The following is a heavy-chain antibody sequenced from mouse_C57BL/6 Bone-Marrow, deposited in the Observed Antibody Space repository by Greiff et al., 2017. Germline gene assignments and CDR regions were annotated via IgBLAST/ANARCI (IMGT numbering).Heavy chain of an antibody. J-gene: IGHJ4*01. V-gene: IGHV1-81*01. CDR2: IYPRSGNT. D-gene: IGHD2-1*01. CDR3: ARLQIYYGNYYAMDY. Sequence: VKVVESGAELARPGASVKLSCKASGYTLTSYGISWVKQRTGQGLEWIGEIYPRSGNTYYNEKFKGKATLTADKSSSTAYMELRSLTSEDSAVYFCARLQIYYGNYYAMDYWGQGTSVTVSS. CDR1: GYTLTSYG.